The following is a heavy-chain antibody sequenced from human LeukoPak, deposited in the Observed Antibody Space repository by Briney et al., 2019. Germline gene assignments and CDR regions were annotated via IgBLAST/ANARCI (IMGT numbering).Heavy chain of an antibody. V-gene: IGHV3-21*01. CDR2: IGSSSTYM. Sequence: PGGSLRLSCAASGXTFSNYNMNWVRQAPGKGLESVSSIGSSSTYMYYADSVKGRFTNSRDNAKNSLYLQMNSMRAEDTAMYYCARQIAIDGYDYVSRVGGFDIWGQGTMVTV. CDR3: ARQIAIDGYDYVSRVGGFDI. CDR1: GXTFSNYN. J-gene: IGHJ3*02. D-gene: IGHD5-24*01.